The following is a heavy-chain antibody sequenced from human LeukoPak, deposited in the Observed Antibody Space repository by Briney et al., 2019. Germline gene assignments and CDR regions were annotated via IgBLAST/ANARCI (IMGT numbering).Heavy chain of an antibody. D-gene: IGHD6-13*01. Sequence: ASVKVSCKASGYTFTSYGISWVRQAPGQGLEWMGWISAYNGNTNYVQKLQGRVTMTTDTSTSTAYMELRSLRSDDTAVYYCARWSSSWYKGAFDIWGQGTMVTVSS. CDR1: GYTFTSYG. CDR2: ISAYNGNT. J-gene: IGHJ3*02. V-gene: IGHV1-18*01. CDR3: ARWSSSWYKGAFDI.